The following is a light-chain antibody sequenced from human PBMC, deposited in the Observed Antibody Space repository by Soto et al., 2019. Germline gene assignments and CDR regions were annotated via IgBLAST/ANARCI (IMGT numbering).Light chain of an antibody. CDR3: QQSRRT. J-gene: IGKJ1*01. CDR1: QSVSSN. Sequence: EIVMTQSPATLSVSPGERATLSCRASQSVSSNLAWYQQKPGQAPRLLIYGASTRATGIPARFSGSGSGTEFTLTISSLQSEDFAVYYCQQSRRTFGRGTKVEIK. CDR2: GAS. V-gene: IGKV3-15*01.